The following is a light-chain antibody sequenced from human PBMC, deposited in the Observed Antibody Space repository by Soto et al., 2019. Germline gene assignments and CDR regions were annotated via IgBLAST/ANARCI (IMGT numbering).Light chain of an antibody. Sequence: EIVMTQSPATLSVSPGERVTLSCRTSQSVLRNLAWYQQKPGQAPRLLISDAATRATGVPARFSGSGSGTGFTLTISSLQSEDFAVYYCQQYNDWLGTFGPGTKVHLK. V-gene: IGKV3-15*01. CDR1: QSVLRN. CDR2: DAA. J-gene: IGKJ3*01. CDR3: QQYNDWLGT.